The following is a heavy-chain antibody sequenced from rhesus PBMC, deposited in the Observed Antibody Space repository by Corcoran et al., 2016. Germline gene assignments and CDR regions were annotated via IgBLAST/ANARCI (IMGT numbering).Heavy chain of an antibody. CDR3: ARDGGSWKGYFDY. V-gene: IGHV4-173*01. Sequence: QLQLQESGPGLVKPSETLSLTCAVAGGSISSNYWSWIRQPPGKGLEWIGRISGSGGSTDYNPAPKSRVPISADTSKNQFSLKLSSVTAADTAVYYCARDGGSWKGYFDYWGQGVLVTVSS. CDR2: ISGSGGST. D-gene: IGHD6-25*01. J-gene: IGHJ4*01. CDR1: GGSISSNY.